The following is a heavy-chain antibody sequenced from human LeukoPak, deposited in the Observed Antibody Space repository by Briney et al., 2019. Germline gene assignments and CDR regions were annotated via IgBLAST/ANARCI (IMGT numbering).Heavy chain of an antibody. CDR2: IHPNSGGT. CDR1: GYTFTAYY. V-gene: IGHV1-2*02. J-gene: IGHJ4*02. Sequence: ASVKVSYKASGYTFTAYYLHWVRQAPGQGLEWMGWIHPNSGGTNYAQKFQGRVTMTRDTSISTAYMELSRLRSDDTAVYYCARLDMVRGVIHYWGQGTLVTVSS. CDR3: ARLDMVRGVIHY. D-gene: IGHD3-10*01.